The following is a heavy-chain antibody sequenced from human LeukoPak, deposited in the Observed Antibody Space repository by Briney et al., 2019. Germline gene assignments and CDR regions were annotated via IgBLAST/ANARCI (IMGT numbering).Heavy chain of an antibody. Sequence: SVKVSCKASGGTFSSYAISWVRQAPGQGLEWMGGIIPIFGTANYAQKFQGRVTITADKSTSTAYMELSSLRSEDTAVYYCARPRVGDHYYYYMDVWGKGATVTVSS. V-gene: IGHV1-69*06. J-gene: IGHJ6*03. CDR2: IIPIFGTA. CDR3: ARPRVGDHYYYYMDV. CDR1: GGTFSSYA. D-gene: IGHD3-16*01.